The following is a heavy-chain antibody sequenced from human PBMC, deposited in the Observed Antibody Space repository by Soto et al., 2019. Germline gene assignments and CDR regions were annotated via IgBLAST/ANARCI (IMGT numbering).Heavy chain of an antibody. J-gene: IGHJ4*02. CDR1: GGTFSNYP. D-gene: IGHD2-21*02. CDR2: IIPIFGTT. Sequence: VQLVQSGAEVKKPGSSVKVSCKASGGTFSNYPFIWVRQAPGQGLDWMGGIIPIFGTTDYGQRFQGRVTITADEPTNTAYMELSSLRSDETAVYYCARGLYCGGGCYSHFDYWGQGTLVTVSS. CDR3: ARGLYCGGGCYSHFDY. V-gene: IGHV1-69*01.